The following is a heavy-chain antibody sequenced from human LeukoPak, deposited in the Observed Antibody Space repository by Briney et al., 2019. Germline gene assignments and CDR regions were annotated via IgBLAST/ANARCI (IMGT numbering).Heavy chain of an antibody. D-gene: IGHD3-10*01. CDR3: AKGMYYYGSGTLKC. J-gene: IGHJ4*02. CDR1: GFTFSSYA. CDR2: ISGSGGST. Sequence: GGSLRLSCAASGFTFSSYAMSWVRQAPGKGLEWVSAISGSGGSTYYADSVKGRFTISRDNSKNTLYLQMNSLRAEDTAVYYCAKGMYYYGSGTLKCWGQGTLVTVSS. V-gene: IGHV3-23*01.